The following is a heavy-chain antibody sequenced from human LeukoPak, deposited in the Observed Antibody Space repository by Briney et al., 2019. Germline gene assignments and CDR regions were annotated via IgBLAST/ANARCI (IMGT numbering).Heavy chain of an antibody. CDR1: GGTFSSYG. CDR2: ISAYNGNT. CDR3: ARDSGLSGGSWPLDY. D-gene: IGHD2-15*01. Sequence: ASVKVSCKASGGTFSSYGISWVRQAPGQGLEWMGWISAYNGNTNYAQKLQGRVAMTTDTSTSTAYMELRSLRSDDTAVYYCARDSGLSGGSWPLDYWGQGTLVTVSS. V-gene: IGHV1-18*01. J-gene: IGHJ4*02.